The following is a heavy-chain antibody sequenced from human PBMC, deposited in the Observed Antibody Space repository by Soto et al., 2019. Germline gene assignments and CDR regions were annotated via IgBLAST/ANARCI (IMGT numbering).Heavy chain of an antibody. CDR1: GFTFTSSA. CDR2: IVVGSGNT. J-gene: IGHJ6*02. CDR3: AATTLGGYSYGWRYYGMDV. D-gene: IGHD5-18*01. V-gene: IGHV1-58*02. Sequence: QMQLVQSEPEVKKPGTSVKVSCKASGFTFTSSAMQWVRQARGQRLEWIGWIVVGSGNTNYAQKFQERVTITRDMSTSTAYMELSSLRSEDTAVYYCAATTLGGYSYGWRYYGMDVWGQGTTVTVSS.